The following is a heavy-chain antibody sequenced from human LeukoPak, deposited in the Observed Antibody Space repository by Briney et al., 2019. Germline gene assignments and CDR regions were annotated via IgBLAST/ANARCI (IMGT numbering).Heavy chain of an antibody. CDR1: GFTLSSNY. Sequence: GGSLRLSFAASGFTLSSNYMSWVRQAPGKGLGWVSVIYSGGSTYYADSVKGRFTISRDNSMNTLYLQMNSLRVEDTAVYYCARGGWDAFDIWGQGTMVTVFS. J-gene: IGHJ3*02. CDR2: IYSGGST. V-gene: IGHV3-53*01. D-gene: IGHD2-15*01. CDR3: ARGGWDAFDI.